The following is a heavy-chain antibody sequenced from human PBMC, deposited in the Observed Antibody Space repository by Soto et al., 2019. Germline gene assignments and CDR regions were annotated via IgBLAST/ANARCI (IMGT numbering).Heavy chain of an antibody. V-gene: IGHV3-30-3*01. J-gene: IGHJ4*02. CDR2: ISYDGSNK. D-gene: IGHD3-22*01. Sequence: QVQLVESGGGVVQPGRSLRLSCAASGFTFSSYAMHWVRQAPGKGLEWVAVISYDGSNKYYADSVKGRFTISRDNSKNTVYLHINSLRAEDTAVYYCARFYYDSSNDYWGQGTLVTVSS. CDR3: ARFYYDSSNDY. CDR1: GFTFSSYA.